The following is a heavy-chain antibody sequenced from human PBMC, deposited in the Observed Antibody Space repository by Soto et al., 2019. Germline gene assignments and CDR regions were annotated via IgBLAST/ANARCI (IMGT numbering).Heavy chain of an antibody. CDR3: ARETGENWTYEAH. V-gene: IGHV4-4*07. J-gene: IGHJ1*01. D-gene: IGHD1-7*01. Sequence: SETLSLTCRVSGAYISYFSWSWIRQPAGKGLEWMVRITINGNTQKNPYFKSRVTMSIDTSRNHFSLNLQSATAADTAIYYCARETGENWTYEAHGGPGTLVTVSS. CDR1: GAYISYFS. CDR2: ITINGNT.